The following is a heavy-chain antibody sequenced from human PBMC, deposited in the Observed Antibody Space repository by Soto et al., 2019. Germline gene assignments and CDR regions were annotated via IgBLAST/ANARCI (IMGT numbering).Heavy chain of an antibody. CDR1: GGTFSSYA. CDR3: ARTRGRGDYKNWFDP. Sequence: SVKVSCKASGGTFSSYAISWVRQAPGQGLEWMGGIIPIFGTASYAQKFQGRVTITADESTSTAYMELSSLRSEDTAVYYSARTRGRGDYKNWFDPWRQGTLLTVST. D-gene: IGHD4-17*01. J-gene: IGHJ5*02. V-gene: IGHV1-69*13. CDR2: IIPIFGTA.